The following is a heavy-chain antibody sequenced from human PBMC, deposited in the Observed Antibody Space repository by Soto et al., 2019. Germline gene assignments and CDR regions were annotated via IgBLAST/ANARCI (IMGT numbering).Heavy chain of an antibody. Sequence: GGSLRLSCAASGFTFSASAMSWVRQAPGKGLEWVSSISSSATSTFYADSVQGRFTISRDNSKSTLFLQMANLRAEDTAVYYCARRVDTAIIDYWGQGTLVTVSS. CDR2: ISSSATST. CDR1: GFTFSASA. V-gene: IGHV3-23*01. J-gene: IGHJ4*02. CDR3: ARRVDTAIIDY. D-gene: IGHD5-18*01.